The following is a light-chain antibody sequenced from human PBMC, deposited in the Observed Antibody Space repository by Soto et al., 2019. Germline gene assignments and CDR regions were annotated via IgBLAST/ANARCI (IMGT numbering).Light chain of an antibody. CDR2: GAS. CDR1: QIISDT. V-gene: IGKV3-15*01. Sequence: EIVVTQSPSTLSVSPGGRATLSCRASQIISDTLAWCQQKPGQAPRLLIHGASTRATGFPGRFSGSGSGTDFTLTISSLQSEDFAVYYCQQYNKRPWTFGQGTKVDIK. CDR3: QQYNKRPWT. J-gene: IGKJ1*01.